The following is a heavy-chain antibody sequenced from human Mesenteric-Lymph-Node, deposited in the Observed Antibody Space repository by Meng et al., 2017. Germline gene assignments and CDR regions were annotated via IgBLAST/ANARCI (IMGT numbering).Heavy chain of an antibody. V-gene: IGHV4-59*01. Sequence: SETLSLTCSVSGGSISSYYWSWIRQTPGKGLEWIGYIYHSGSTSYNPSLKGRVTISLDTSENQVSLKLRSVTAADTAVYYCARVGSYDSICYYFDYWGQGTLVTVSS. J-gene: IGHJ4*02. D-gene: IGHD3-22*01. CDR2: IYHSGST. CDR1: GGSISSYY. CDR3: ARVGSYDSICYYFDY.